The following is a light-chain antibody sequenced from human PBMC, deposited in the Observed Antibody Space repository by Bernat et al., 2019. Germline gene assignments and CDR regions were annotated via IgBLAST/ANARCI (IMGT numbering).Light chain of an antibody. CDR1: QGISSS. CDR3: QQLNNYPLT. CDR2: SAS. V-gene: IGKV1-9*01. J-gene: IGKJ5*01. Sequence: DIQLTQSPSFLSASVGDRVTITCRASQGISSSLAWYRQKPGKAPELLVYSASFLQSGVPARFGGSGSGTDFTLTISGLQPEDVATYYCQQLNNYPLTFGQGTRLDIK.